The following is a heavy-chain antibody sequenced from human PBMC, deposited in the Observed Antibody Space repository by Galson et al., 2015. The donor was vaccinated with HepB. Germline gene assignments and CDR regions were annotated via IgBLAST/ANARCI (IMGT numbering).Heavy chain of an antibody. J-gene: IGHJ6*03. Sequence: SLRLSCAASGFTFSSYDMHWVRQATGKGLEWVSAIGTAGDPYYPGSVKGRFTISRENAKNSLYLQMNSLRAGDTAVYYCARPNPVLEWLSKVYYYYYYMDVWGKGTTVTVSS. CDR2: IGTAGDP. D-gene: IGHD3-3*01. CDR1: GFTFSSYD. CDR3: ARPNPVLEWLSKVYYYYYYMDV. V-gene: IGHV3-13*05.